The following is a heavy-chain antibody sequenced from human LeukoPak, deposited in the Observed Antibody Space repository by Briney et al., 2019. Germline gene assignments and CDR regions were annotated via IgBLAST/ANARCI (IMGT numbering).Heavy chain of an antibody. CDR1: GFTFSGYA. D-gene: IGHD2-2*01. J-gene: IGHJ4*01. Sequence: PGGSLRLSCAASGFTFSGYAMTWVRQAPGKGLEWVSAISGSGSSTYYADSVKGRFTISRDNSKNTLYLQMHSLRAEDTAVYYCAKDRVVPTYYFDYWGQGTLVTVSS. CDR2: ISGSGSST. CDR3: AKDRVVPTYYFDY. V-gene: IGHV3-23*01.